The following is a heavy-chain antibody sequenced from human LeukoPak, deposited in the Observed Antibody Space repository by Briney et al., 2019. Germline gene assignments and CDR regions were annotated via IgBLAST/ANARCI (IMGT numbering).Heavy chain of an antibody. Sequence: PGGSLRLSCAASGFTFSSYGMHWVRQAPGKGLAWVAVIWYDGSNKYYADSVKGRFTISRDNSKNTLYLQMNSLRAEDTAVYYCAKDRGIAVAGIYDYWGQGTLVTVSS. CDR1: GFTFSSYG. CDR3: AKDRGIAVAGIYDY. J-gene: IGHJ4*02. CDR2: IWYDGSNK. D-gene: IGHD6-19*01. V-gene: IGHV3-33*06.